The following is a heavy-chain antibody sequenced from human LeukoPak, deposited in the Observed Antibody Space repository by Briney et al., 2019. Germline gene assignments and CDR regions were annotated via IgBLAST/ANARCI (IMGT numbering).Heavy chain of an antibody. Sequence: GGSLRLSCAASGFTFSSYSMNRVRQAPGKGLEWVSSISSSSSYMYYADSVKGRFTISRDNAKNSLYLQMNGLRAEDTAVYYCARDLYYDFWSGNPNAYYYYMDVWGKGTTVTVSS. CDR3: ARDLYYDFWSGNPNAYYYYMDV. J-gene: IGHJ6*03. V-gene: IGHV3-21*01. CDR1: GFTFSSYS. CDR2: ISSSSSYM. D-gene: IGHD3-3*01.